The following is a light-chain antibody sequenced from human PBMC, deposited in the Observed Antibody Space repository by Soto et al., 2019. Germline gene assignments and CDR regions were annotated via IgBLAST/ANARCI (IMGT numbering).Light chain of an antibody. Sequence: EIVMTQSPATLSVSPGERATLSCRASQSVRGNLAWYQQKPGQSPRLLIYGASSRATGIPARFSGSGSGTEFTLPISSLQSEDFAAYYCQQYNNWPFITFGQGTRLEIK. V-gene: IGKV3-15*01. CDR3: QQYNNWPFIT. J-gene: IGKJ5*01. CDR2: GAS. CDR1: QSVRGN.